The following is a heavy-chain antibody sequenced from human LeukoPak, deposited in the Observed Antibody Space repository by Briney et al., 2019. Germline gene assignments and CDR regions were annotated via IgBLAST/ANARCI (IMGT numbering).Heavy chain of an antibody. CDR3: ARAALSSGSYFSGFDY. V-gene: IGHV5-51*01. CDR1: GYSFTSYW. Sequence: GESLKISCKGPGYSFTSYWIGWVRQMPGKGLEWMGIIYPGDSDTRYSPSFQGQVTISADKSISTAYLQWSSLKASDTAMYYCARAALSSGSYFSGFDYWGQGTLVTVSS. D-gene: IGHD1-26*01. CDR2: IYPGDSDT. J-gene: IGHJ4*02.